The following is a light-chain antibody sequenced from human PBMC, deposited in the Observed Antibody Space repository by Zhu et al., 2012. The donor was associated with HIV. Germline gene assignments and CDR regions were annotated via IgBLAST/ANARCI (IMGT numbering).Light chain of an antibody. Sequence: EIVMTQSPATLSVSPGERATLSCRASQSVSSNLAWYQQKPGQAPRLLIYGASTRATGIPARFSGSGSGTEFTLTVSSLQPEDFATYYCQQLYRHPLTFGQGTRLEI. CDR3: QQLYRHPLT. CDR1: QSVSSN. V-gene: IGKV3-15*01. CDR2: GAS. J-gene: IGKJ5*01.